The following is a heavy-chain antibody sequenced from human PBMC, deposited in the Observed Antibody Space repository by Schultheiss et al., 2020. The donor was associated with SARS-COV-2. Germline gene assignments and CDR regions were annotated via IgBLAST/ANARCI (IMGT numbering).Heavy chain of an antibody. Sequence: ASVKVSCKASGYTFTDYYMHWVRQAPGQGLEWMGWINPNSGGTNYAQKFQGRVTMTRDTSISTAYMELSRLRSDDTAVYYCARDKEQLASFDYWGQGTLVTVSS. CDR3: ARDKEQLASFDY. CDR1: GYTFTDYY. CDR2: INPNSGGT. V-gene: IGHV1-2*02. D-gene: IGHD6-6*01. J-gene: IGHJ4*02.